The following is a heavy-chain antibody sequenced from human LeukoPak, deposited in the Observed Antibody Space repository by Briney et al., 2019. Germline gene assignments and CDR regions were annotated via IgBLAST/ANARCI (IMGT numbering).Heavy chain of an antibody. D-gene: IGHD3-22*01. V-gene: IGHV1-69*05. Sequence: SVKVSCKASGGTFSSYAISWVRQAPGQGLEWMGRIIPIFGTANYAQKFQGRVTITTDESTSTAYMELSSLRSEDTAVYYCARSNSKGYYYDSSGYYFDYWGQGTLVTVSS. J-gene: IGHJ4*02. CDR1: GGTFSSYA. CDR3: ARSNSKGYYYDSSGYYFDY. CDR2: IIPIFGTA.